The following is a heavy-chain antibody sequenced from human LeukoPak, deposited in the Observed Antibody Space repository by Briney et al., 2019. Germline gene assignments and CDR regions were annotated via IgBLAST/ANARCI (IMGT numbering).Heavy chain of an antibody. CDR3: ARDLGEYCSGGSCYPSYYFDY. CDR1: GFTFSSYG. J-gene: IGHJ4*02. D-gene: IGHD2-15*01. V-gene: IGHV3-30*02. CDR2: IRYDGSNK. Sequence: GGSLRLSCAASGFTFSSYGMHWVRQAPGKGLEWVAFIRYDGSNKYYADSVKGRFAISRDNSKNTLYLQMNSLRAEDTAVYYCARDLGEYCSGGSCYPSYYFDYWGQGTLVTVSS.